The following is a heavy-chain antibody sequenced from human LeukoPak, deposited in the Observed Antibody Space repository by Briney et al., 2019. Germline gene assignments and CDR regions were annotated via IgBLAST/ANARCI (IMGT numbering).Heavy chain of an antibody. CDR2: IDIPGNT. J-gene: IGHJ5*02. CDR3: ARAVAGTHWFDP. V-gene: IGHV3-13*01. Sequence: GGSLRLSCAASGFTLSNYDMHWVRQATGKGLEWVSGIDIPGNTYYPDSVKGRFTMSRESAKNSLYLQMNSLRAGDTAVYYCARAVAGTHWFDPWGQGTLVIVSS. D-gene: IGHD6-19*01. CDR1: GFTLSNYD.